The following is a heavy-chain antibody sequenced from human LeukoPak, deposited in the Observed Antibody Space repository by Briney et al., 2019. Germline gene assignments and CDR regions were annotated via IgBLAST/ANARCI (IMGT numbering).Heavy chain of an antibody. V-gene: IGHV1-18*01. CDR3: ARDHPPNYVLQFRVGFDP. CDR1: GYTFTSDG. J-gene: IGHJ5*02. Sequence: ASVKVSCKXSGYTFTSDGISWVRQAPGQGLEWMGRISAYNGNTNYSQKLQGRVTMTTDTSTSTAYMELRSLRSDDTAVYYCARDHPPNYVLQFRVGFDPWGQGTLVTVSS. D-gene: IGHD3-3*01. CDR2: ISAYNGNT.